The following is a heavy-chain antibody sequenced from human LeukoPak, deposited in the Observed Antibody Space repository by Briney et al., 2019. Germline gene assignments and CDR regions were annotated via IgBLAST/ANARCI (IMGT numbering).Heavy chain of an antibody. CDR2: INHSGST. V-gene: IGHV4-34*01. CDR1: GGSFSGYY. CDR3: ARSPGYSYGYYFDY. J-gene: IGHJ4*02. D-gene: IGHD5-18*01. Sequence: SETLSLTCAVYGGSFSGYYWSWIRQPPGKGLEWIGEINHSGSTNYNPSPKSRVTISVDTSKNQFSLKLSSVTAADTAVYYCARSPGYSYGYYFDYWGQGTLVTVSS.